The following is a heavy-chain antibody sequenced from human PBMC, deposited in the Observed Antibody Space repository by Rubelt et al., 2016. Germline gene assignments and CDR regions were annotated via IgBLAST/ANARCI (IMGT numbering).Heavy chain of an antibody. Sequence: QLQLQESGPGLVKPSATLSLTCTVSGGSISSSSYYWGWIRQPPGKGLEWIGSIYYSGSTYYNPSLKSRVTISVATSKNQFSLKLSSVNAADTAVYYCARGWTLTAMVTWGYFDYWGQGTLVTVSS. CDR1: GGSISSSSYY. CDR3: ARGWTLTAMVTWGYFDY. D-gene: IGHD5-18*01. V-gene: IGHV4-39*01. J-gene: IGHJ4*02. CDR2: IYYSGST.